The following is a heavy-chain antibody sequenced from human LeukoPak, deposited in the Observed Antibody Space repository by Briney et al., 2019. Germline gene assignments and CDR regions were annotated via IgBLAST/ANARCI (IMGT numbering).Heavy chain of an antibody. CDR3: ARDPPEDEWNSLDS. J-gene: IGHJ4*02. CDR1: GGSVNGYY. V-gene: IGHV4-59*02. D-gene: IGHD1-7*01. Sequence: PSETLSLTCTVSGGSVNGYYWNWIRQAPGKRLEWIGFIHYSGLTVYSPSLQSRVSMSVDTSRHQFSLDLSSVTAADTALYYCARDPPEDEWNSLDSWGQGILVTVSS. CDR2: IHYSGLT.